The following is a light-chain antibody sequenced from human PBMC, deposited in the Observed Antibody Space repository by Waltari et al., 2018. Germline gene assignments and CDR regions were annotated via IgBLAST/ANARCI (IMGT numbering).Light chain of an antibody. V-gene: IGKV3-20*01. CDR1: QSVSRSR. Sequence: EVVLKQSPGTLSLSPGERATLSCRASQSVSRSRIAWYLHRPDQAPRLLIYGASGRATGIPARFSGSGSGTDFSLTISRVEPEDFAVYYCQQFGSSVMYTFGQGTKLEIK. CDR2: GAS. CDR3: QQFGSSVMYT. J-gene: IGKJ2*01.